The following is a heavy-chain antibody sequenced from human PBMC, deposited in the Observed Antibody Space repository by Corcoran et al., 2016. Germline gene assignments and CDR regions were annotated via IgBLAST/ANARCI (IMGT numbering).Heavy chain of an antibody. Sequence: QVQLQESGPGLVKPSETLSLTCTVSGGSISSYYWSWIRQPPGKGLEWIGYIYYSGSPNYNPSLKSRVTISVDTSKNQFSLKLSSVTAADTAVYYCARGLAGRGPSDYWGQGTLVTVSS. CDR1: GGSISSYY. D-gene: IGHD6-13*01. CDR2: IYYSGSP. J-gene: IGHJ4*02. V-gene: IGHV4-59*01. CDR3: ARGLAGRGPSDY.